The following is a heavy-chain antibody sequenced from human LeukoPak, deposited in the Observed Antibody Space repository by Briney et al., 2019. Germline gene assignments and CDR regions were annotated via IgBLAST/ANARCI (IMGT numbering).Heavy chain of an antibody. J-gene: IGHJ4*02. Sequence: TLSLTCTVSGGSISSGSYYWSWIRQPAGKGLEWIGRIYTSGSTNYNPSLKSRVTISVDTSKNQFSLKLSSVTAADTAVYYCARASWFGESTTDYWGQGTLVTVSS. CDR2: IYTSGST. CDR3: ARASWFGESTTDY. CDR1: GGSISSGSYY. V-gene: IGHV4-61*02. D-gene: IGHD3-10*01.